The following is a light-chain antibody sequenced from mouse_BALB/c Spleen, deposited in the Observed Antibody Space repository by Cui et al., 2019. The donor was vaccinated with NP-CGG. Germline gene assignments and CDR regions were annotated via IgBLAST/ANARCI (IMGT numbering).Light chain of an antibody. V-gene: IGLV1*01. Sequence: AVVTQDSALTTSPGETVTFTCRSSTGAVTTSNYANWVQEKPDHLFTGLIGGTNNRAPGVPARFSGSLIGDKAALTITGAQTEDEAIYFCALWYSNHWVFGGGTKLTVL. CDR1: TGAVTTSNY. J-gene: IGLJ1*01. CDR3: ALWYSNHWV. CDR2: GTN.